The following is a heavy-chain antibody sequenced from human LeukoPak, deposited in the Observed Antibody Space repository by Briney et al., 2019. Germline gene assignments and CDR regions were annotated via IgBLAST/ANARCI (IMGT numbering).Heavy chain of an antibody. Sequence: GGSLRLSCAASGFTFSDSAIHWVRQASGKGLEWVGRIRGKSNKYASTYATSVKGRFTISRDDSKNTAFLQMNSLKTEDTAIYYCTSPKNLDWERYFDLWGRGTLVTVSS. J-gene: IGHJ2*01. D-gene: IGHD1-26*01. CDR2: IRGKSNKYAS. CDR1: GFTFSDSA. CDR3: TSPKNLDWERYFDL. V-gene: IGHV3-73*01.